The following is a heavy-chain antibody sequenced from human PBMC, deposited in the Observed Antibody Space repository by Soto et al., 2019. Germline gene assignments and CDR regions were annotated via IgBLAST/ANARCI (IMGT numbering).Heavy chain of an antibody. Sequence: QITLKESGPSLVNPTQSLTLTCSFSGFSLTTTEVAVGWIRQPPGKALEWLALIYWDDDKRYSPSLKSSLTPTQDTTQNQVDHTITNVLPQDTATYDRAHSGTIASVHIGYWRQVILGAV. D-gene: IGHD6-13*01. CDR1: GFSLTTTEVA. CDR3: AHSGTIASVHIGY. V-gene: IGHV2-5*02. CDR2: IYWDDDK. J-gene: IGHJ4*02.